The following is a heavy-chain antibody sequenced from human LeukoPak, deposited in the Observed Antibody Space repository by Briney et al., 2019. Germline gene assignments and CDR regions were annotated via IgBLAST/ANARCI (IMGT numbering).Heavy chain of an antibody. Sequence: GGSLRLSCTTSGFTFSNYAMSWVRQAPGKGLEWVSSISGSAITTYYADSVKGRFAISRDNSKNTLYLQMTSLRAEDTDVYYCAKDQRFGDLDDYRGQGTLVTVSS. CDR2: ISGSAITT. V-gene: IGHV3-23*01. CDR3: AKDQRFGDLDDY. D-gene: IGHD3-10*01. J-gene: IGHJ4*02. CDR1: GFTFSNYA.